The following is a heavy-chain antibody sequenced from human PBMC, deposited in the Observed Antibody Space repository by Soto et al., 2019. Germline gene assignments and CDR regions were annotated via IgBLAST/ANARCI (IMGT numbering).Heavy chain of an antibody. J-gene: IGHJ6*02. CDR3: ARDAGTGYYYGMDV. CDR1: GFTFSSYS. CDR2: IRGSSGTI. Sequence: PGGSLRLSCAASGFTFSSYSLTWVRQAPGKGLEWISTIRGSSGTIYYADSVKGRFTISRDNAKNSLCLHMNSLRDEDTAVYYCARDAGTGYYYGMDVWGQGTTVTVS. V-gene: IGHV3-48*02. D-gene: IGHD3-10*01.